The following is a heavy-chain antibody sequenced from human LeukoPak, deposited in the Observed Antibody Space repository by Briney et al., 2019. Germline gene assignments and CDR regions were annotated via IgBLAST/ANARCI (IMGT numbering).Heavy chain of an antibody. CDR3: ARDSANDEVPSHFDY. J-gene: IGHJ4*02. V-gene: IGHV3-30*04. Sequence: PGRSLRLSCAACGFTFSIYAMHWVREAPRKGLEWGAVISYGGSNKYYADSVKGRFTISRDNSKNTLYLQMNSLRAEDTAVYYCARDSANDEVPSHFDYWGQGTLVTVSS. D-gene: IGHD1-1*01. CDR2: ISYGGSNK. CDR1: GFTFSIYA.